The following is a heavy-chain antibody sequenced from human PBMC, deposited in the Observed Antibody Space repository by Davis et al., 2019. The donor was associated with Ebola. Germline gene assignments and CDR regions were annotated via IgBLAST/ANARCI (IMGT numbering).Heavy chain of an antibody. D-gene: IGHD4-17*01. V-gene: IGHV1-3*01. CDR1: GYTFTSYV. CDR2: INPYTGDT. CDR3: ARRRSSRMATVTYFDY. J-gene: IGHJ4*02. Sequence: ASVKVSCKASGYTFTSYVLHWVRQAPGQGLEWVGWINPYTGDTKYSQKFQGRVTITRDTSITTAYMELSSLRSEDTAVYYCARRRSSRMATVTYFDYWGQGTLVTVSS.